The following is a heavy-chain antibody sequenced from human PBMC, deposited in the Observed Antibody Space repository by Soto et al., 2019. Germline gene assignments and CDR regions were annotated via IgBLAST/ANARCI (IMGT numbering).Heavy chain of an antibody. CDR3: AKGGLACCGSECCSICSDH. V-gene: IGHV3-30*18. J-gene: IGHJ4*02. CDR2: ISWDGTNK. Sequence: QVQLVESGGGVVQPGRSLRLSCEASGFTFSTYGIHWVRQAPGKGLEWVAVISWDGTNKYYADSVKGRFTISRDNSKNTVFLQMNGLRPEDAAVYYCAKGGLACCGSECCSICSDHWGQGTLVTVSS. CDR1: GFTFSTYG. D-gene: IGHD2-21*01.